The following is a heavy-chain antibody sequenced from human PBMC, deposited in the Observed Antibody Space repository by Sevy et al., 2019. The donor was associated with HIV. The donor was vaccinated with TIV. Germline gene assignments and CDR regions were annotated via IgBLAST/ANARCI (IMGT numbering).Heavy chain of an antibody. D-gene: IGHD3-10*01. V-gene: IGHV3-7*01. J-gene: IGHJ3*02. CDR2: IKQDGSEK. CDR3: ASKGGSRPNDAFDT. CDR1: GFSFSWYR. Sequence: GGSLRLSCAASGFSFSWYRMSWVRQTPDNGLERVANIKQDGSEKNYLDSVKGRFTISRDNTKNSLYLQMNSLRAEDTAVYYSASKGGSRPNDAFDTWGHGTIITVSS.